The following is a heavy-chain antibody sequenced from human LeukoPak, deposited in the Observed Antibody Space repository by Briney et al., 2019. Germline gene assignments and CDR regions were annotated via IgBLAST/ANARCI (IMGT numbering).Heavy chain of an antibody. V-gene: IGHV3-21*01. J-gene: IGHJ6*02. Sequence: GGSLRLSCAASGFTFSSYSMNWVRQAPGKGLEWVSSISSSSSYIYYADSVKGRFTISRDNAKNSLYLQINSLRAEDTAVYYCARYSYYYDSSGYSHYGMDVWGQGTTVTVSS. CDR3: ARYSYYYDSSGYSHYGMDV. CDR2: ISSSSSYI. D-gene: IGHD3-22*01. CDR1: GFTFSSYS.